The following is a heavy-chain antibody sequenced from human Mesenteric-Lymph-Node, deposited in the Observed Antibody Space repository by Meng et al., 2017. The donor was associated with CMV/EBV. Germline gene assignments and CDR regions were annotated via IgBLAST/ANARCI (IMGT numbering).Heavy chain of an antibody. D-gene: IGHD1-26*01. Sequence: GESLKISCAASGFTVSSNYMSWVRQAPGKGLEWVSVIYSGGSAYFADSVKGRFTISRDNAKNSLYLQMNSLRAEDTAVYYCARDVTIQIRGHDYYYGMDVWGQGTTVTVSS. CDR2: IYSGGSA. V-gene: IGHV3-53*01. CDR3: ARDVTIQIRGHDYYYGMDV. CDR1: GFTVSSNY. J-gene: IGHJ6*02.